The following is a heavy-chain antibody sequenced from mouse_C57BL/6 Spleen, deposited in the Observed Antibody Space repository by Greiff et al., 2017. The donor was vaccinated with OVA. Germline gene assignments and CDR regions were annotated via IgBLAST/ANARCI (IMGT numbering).Heavy chain of an antibody. V-gene: IGHV1-82*01. CDR1: GYAFSSSW. Sequence: VQLQQSGPELVKPGASVKISCKASGYAFSSSWMNWVKQRPGKGLEWIGRIYPGDGDTNYNEKFKSKATLTVDKPSSTAYMQLSSLTSEDSAVYYCAREDTTVVAPYYFDYWGQGTTLTVSS. CDR2: IYPGDGDT. J-gene: IGHJ2*01. D-gene: IGHD1-1*01. CDR3: AREDTTVVAPYYFDY.